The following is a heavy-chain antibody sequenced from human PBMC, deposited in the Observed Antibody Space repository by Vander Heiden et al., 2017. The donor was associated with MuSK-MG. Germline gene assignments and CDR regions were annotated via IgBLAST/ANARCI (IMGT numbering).Heavy chain of an antibody. CDR1: GYIFTTYF. CDR2: IDPRGGAT. Sequence: QVQLVQSGAEVKKPGASVKVSCKASGYIFTTYFVHWLRQAPGPGLEWVGYIDPRGGATDYARKFQGRVTMTRDTSTSTIYVELSSLKSDDTAVYYCARGPATGAFDFWGQGTMVTVSS. J-gene: IGHJ3*01. V-gene: IGHV1-46*01. CDR3: ARGPATGAFDF. D-gene: IGHD2-15*01.